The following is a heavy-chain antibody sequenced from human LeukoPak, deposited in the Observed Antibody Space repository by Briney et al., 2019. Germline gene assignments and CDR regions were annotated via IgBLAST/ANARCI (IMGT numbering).Heavy chain of an antibody. CDR2: ISYDGSNK. J-gene: IGHJ4*02. CDR3: ARDGDVDTGYFDY. CDR1: GFTFSSFA. V-gene: IGHV3-30*04. Sequence: PGGSLRLSCAASGFTFSSFAMHWVRQAPGKGLEWVAVISYDGSNKYYADSVKGRFTISRDNSKNTLYLQMNSLRAEDTAVYYCARDGDVDTGYFDYWGQGTLVTVSS. D-gene: IGHD5-18*01.